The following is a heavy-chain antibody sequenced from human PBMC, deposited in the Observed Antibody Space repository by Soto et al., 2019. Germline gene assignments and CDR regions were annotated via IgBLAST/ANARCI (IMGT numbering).Heavy chain of an antibody. Sequence: PGGSLRLSCAASGFTFSSYGMHWVRQAPGKGLEWVAVIWYDGSNKYYADSVKGRFTISRDNSKNTLYLQMNSLRAEDTAVYYCARDGLGCTNGVCYSAHYYYYYMDVWGKGTTVTVSS. CDR3: ARDGLGCTNGVCYSAHYYYYYMDV. CDR1: GFTFSSYG. CDR2: IWYDGSNK. D-gene: IGHD2-8*01. V-gene: IGHV3-33*01. J-gene: IGHJ6*03.